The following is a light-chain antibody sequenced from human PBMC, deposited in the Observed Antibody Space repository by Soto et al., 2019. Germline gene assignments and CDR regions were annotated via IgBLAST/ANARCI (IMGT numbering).Light chain of an antibody. CDR3: QQSYSTPQT. V-gene: IGKV1-39*01. J-gene: IGKJ1*01. CDR2: AAS. Sequence: IQITHSPSSLSGSAVDGGNLTFLASQSISSYLNWYQQKPGKAPKLLIYAASSLQSGVPSRFSGSGSGTDFTLTISSLQPEDFATYYCQQSYSTPQTCGKGTTVDIK. CDR1: QSISSY.